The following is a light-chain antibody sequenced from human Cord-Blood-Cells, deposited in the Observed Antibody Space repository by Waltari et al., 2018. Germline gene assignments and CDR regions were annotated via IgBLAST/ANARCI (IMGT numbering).Light chain of an antibody. CDR1: SSDVGGYNY. CDR2: DVS. V-gene: IGLV2-14*01. CDR3: TSYTSCITVV. J-gene: IGLJ2*01. Sequence: QSALTQPASVSGSPGQSITISCTGTSSDVGGYNYVSWYQQHPGKAPKLMIYDVSNRPAWASIRFCGSTSGNTASLTIARLQAEDEADYCCTSYTSCITVVFGGGTKLTVL.